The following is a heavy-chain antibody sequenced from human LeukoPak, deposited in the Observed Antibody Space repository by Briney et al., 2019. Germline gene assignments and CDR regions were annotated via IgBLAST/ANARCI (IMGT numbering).Heavy chain of an antibody. D-gene: IGHD6-13*01. J-gene: IGHJ3*02. V-gene: IGHV3-23*01. Sequence: GGSLRLSCAASGFTFRSYAMNWVRQAPGKGLEWVSAISGSGGSTNYADSVKGRFTISRDNAKNSLYLQMNSLSAEDTAVYYCARGRIAAAGTDAFDIWGQGTMVTVSS. CDR1: GFTFRSYA. CDR2: ISGSGGST. CDR3: ARGRIAAAGTDAFDI.